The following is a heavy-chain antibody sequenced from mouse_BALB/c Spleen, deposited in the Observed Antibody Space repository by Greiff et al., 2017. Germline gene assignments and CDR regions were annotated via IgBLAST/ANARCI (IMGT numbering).Heavy chain of an antibody. CDR1: GYSITSDYA. CDR2: ISYSGST. CDR3: ARGVYFDY. V-gene: IGHV3-2*02. Sequence: EVKLMESGPGLVKPSQSLSLTCTVTGYSITSDYAWNWIRQFPGNKLEWMGYISYSGSTSYNPSLKSRISITRDTSKNQFFLQLNSVTTEDTATYYCARGVYFDYWGQGTTLTVSS. J-gene: IGHJ2*01.